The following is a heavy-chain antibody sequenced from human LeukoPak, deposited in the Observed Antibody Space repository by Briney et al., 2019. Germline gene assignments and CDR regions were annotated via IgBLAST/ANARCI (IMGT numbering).Heavy chain of an antibody. CDR3: ARVRYSYACGYFDY. D-gene: IGHD5-18*01. Sequence: GGSLRLSCAASGFTFSSYAMSWVRQAPGKGLEWVSYISISGSTIYYADSVKGRFTISRDNAKNSLYLQMNSLRAEDTAVYYSARVRYSYACGYFDYWGQGTLVTVSS. J-gene: IGHJ4*02. CDR2: ISISGSTI. V-gene: IGHV3-48*03. CDR1: GFTFSSYA.